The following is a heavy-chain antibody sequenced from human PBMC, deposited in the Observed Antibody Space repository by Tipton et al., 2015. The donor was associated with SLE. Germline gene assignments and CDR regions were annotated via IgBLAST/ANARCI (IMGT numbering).Heavy chain of an antibody. CDR1: GVSISRGTHY. CDR2: FYTTGNP. J-gene: IGHJ3*01. V-gene: IGHV4-61*02. Sequence: TLSLTCTVSGVSISRGTHYWTWIRQPAGKGLGCIGRFYTTGNPTYNPSLKSRVTISVDRSKNQFSLRLRSVTAADTAVYYCARDRGIAADDGFDLWGQGTMVTVSS. CDR3: ARDRGIAADDGFDL. D-gene: IGHD6-25*01.